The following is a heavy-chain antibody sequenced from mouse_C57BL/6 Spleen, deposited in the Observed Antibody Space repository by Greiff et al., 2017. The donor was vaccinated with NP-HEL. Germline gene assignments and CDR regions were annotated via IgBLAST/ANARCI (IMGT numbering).Heavy chain of an antibody. CDR1: GFTFSDYG. J-gene: IGHJ4*01. Sequence: EVKLVESGGGLVKPGGSLKLSCAASGFTFSDYGMHWVRQAPEKGLEWVAYISSGSSTIYYADTVKGRFTISRDNAKNTLFLQMTSLRSEDTAMYYCARGRLRLNYAMDYWGQGTSVTVSS. CDR3: ARGRLRLNYAMDY. V-gene: IGHV5-17*01. CDR2: ISSGSSTI. D-gene: IGHD2-4*01.